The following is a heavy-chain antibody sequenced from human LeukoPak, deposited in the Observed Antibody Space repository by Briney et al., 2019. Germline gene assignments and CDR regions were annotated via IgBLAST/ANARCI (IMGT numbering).Heavy chain of an antibody. CDR2: ISYDGSNK. CDR3: ARAPQPKDY. D-gene: IGHD6-13*01. Sequence: GGSLRLSCAASGFTFSNSGMHWVRQAPGKGLEWVAVISYDGSNKYYADSVKGRFTISRDNSKNTLYLQMNSLRAEDTAVYYCARAPQPKDYWGQGTLVTVSS. J-gene: IGHJ4*02. CDR1: GFTFSNSG. V-gene: IGHV3-30*19.